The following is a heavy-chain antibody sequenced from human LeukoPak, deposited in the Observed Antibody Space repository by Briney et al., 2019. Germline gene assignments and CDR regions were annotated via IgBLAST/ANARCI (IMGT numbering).Heavy chain of an antibody. CDR1: GFTFSSYA. V-gene: IGHV3-23*01. J-gene: IGHJ4*02. D-gene: IGHD3-9*01. CDR3: AKLGDILTGYSYYFDY. Sequence: PGGSLRLSCAASGFTFSSYAMSWVRQAPGKGLEWVSAISGSGGSRYYAESVKGRFTISRDNSKNTLYLQMNSLRAEDTAVYYCAKLGDILTGYSYYFDYWGQGTLVTVSS. CDR2: ISGSGGSR.